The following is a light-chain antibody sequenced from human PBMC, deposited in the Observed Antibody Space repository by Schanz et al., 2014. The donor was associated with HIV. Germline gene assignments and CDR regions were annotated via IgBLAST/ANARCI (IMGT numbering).Light chain of an antibody. V-gene: IGLV2-14*01. CDR3: CSFAGTIWV. J-gene: IGLJ3*02. CDR1: TSDIGNHDF. Sequence: QSALTQPASVSGSPGQSVTISCTGTTSDIGNHDFVSWYQQHPGKAPKLMIYDVSNRPSGVSSRFSGSKSGNTASLTISGLQAEDEDDYYCCSFAGTIWVFGGGTQLTVL. CDR2: DVS.